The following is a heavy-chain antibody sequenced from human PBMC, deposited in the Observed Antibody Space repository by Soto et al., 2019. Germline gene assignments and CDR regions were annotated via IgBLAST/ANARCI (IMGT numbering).Heavy chain of an antibody. D-gene: IGHD2-21*02. V-gene: IGHV4-31*03. CDR1: GDSIGGVGY. Sequence: SETLSLTCTVSGDSIGGVGYWSWIRQFPGRGLEWIGCISSSGSTYYNPALSNRISLSLDTSQNQFSLKLLSVTAADTAIYYCARSGVTGIVIPSHWFDPWGQGTLVTVSS. J-gene: IGHJ5*02. CDR2: ISSSGST. CDR3: ARSGVTGIVIPSHWFDP.